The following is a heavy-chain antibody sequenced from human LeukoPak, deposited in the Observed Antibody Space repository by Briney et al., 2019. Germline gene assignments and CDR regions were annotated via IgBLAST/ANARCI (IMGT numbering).Heavy chain of an antibody. Sequence: SQTLSLTCAISGDSVSSNSAAWNWIRQSPSRGLEWLGRTYYRSRWYNDYAVSVKSRIAIDPDTSKNQFSLQLNSVTPEDTAVYYCARGTRPAYYDSSGYYYGGYYFDYWGQGTLVTVSS. D-gene: IGHD3-22*01. CDR3: ARGTRPAYYDSSGYYYGGYYFDY. V-gene: IGHV6-1*01. CDR1: GDSVSSNSAA. J-gene: IGHJ4*02. CDR2: TYYRSRWYN.